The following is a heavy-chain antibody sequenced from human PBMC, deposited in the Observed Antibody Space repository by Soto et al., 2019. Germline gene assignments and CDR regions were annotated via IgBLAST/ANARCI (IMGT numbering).Heavy chain of an antibody. CDR2: IYYSGST. CDR1: GGSISSSSYY. Sequence: QLQLQESGPGLVKPSETLSLTCTVSGGSISSSSYYWGWIRQPPGKGLEWIGSIYYSGSTYYNPSLKSRVTISVDTSKNQFSLKLSSVTAADTAVYYCARQKGAAEGPGTNDAFDIWGQGTMVTVSS. V-gene: IGHV4-39*01. D-gene: IGHD6-13*01. J-gene: IGHJ3*02. CDR3: ARQKGAAEGPGTNDAFDI.